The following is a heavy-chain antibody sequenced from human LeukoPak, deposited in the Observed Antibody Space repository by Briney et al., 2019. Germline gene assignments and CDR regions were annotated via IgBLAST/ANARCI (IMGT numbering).Heavy chain of an antibody. V-gene: IGHV4-34*01. CDR2: INHSGST. CDR3: ARGHSYYYDSSGPDYYYYGMDV. J-gene: IGHJ6*02. Sequence: SETLSLTCAVYGGSFSGYYWSWIRQPPGKGLEWIGEINHSGSTNYNPSLESRVTISVDTSKNQFSLKLSSVTAADTAVYYCARGHSYYYDSSGPDYYYYGMDVWGQGTTVTVSS. D-gene: IGHD3-22*01. CDR1: GGSFSGYY.